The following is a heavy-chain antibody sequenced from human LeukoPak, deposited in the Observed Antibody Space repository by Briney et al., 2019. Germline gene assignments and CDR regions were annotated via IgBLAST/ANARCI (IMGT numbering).Heavy chain of an antibody. Sequence: PSETLSLTCTVSGGSISSYYGSWIRQPPGKGLEWIGYIYYSGSTNYNPSLKSRVTISVDTSKNQFSLKLSSVTAADTAVYYCARDSGDYDSSGYYRPSDAFDIWGQGTMVTVSS. CDR3: ARDSGDYDSSGYYRPSDAFDI. CDR1: GGSISSYY. V-gene: IGHV4-59*01. D-gene: IGHD3-22*01. J-gene: IGHJ3*02. CDR2: IYYSGST.